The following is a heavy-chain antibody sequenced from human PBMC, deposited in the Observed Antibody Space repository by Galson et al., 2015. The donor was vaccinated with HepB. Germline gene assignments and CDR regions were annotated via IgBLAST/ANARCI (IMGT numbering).Heavy chain of an antibody. CDR2: IYEIGDI. Sequence: ETLSLPCTVSGASISRFHWGWIRQPPGKGLEWIGHIYEIGDIRYDPSLRSRVTISVDTSKNQFSLNLSSVTAADTAVYYCASYITGNGGRGWWGQGTLVTVSS. CDR1: GASISRFH. J-gene: IGHJ4*02. D-gene: IGHD1-14*01. V-gene: IGHV4-59*08. CDR3: ASYITGNGGRGW.